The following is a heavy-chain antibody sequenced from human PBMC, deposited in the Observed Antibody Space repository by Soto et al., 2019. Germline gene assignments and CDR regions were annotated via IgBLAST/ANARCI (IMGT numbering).Heavy chain of an antibody. CDR1: GGSISSGDYY. D-gene: IGHD5-12*01. CDR2: IYYSGST. V-gene: IGHV4-30-4*01. Sequence: PSETLSLTCTVSGGSISSGDYYWSWIRQPPGKGLEWIGYIYYSGSTYYNPSLKSRVTISVDTSKNQFSLKLSSVTAADTAVYYCAREGVGDGYNTAGPYYYYYGMDVWDQGTTVTVSS. J-gene: IGHJ6*02. CDR3: AREGVGDGYNTAGPYYYYYGMDV.